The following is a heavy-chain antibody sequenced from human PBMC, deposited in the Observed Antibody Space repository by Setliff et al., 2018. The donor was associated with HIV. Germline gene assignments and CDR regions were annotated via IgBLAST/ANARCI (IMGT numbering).Heavy chain of an antibody. CDR2: IYSSGAT. Sequence: SETLSLTCSVSGDSFSIHYWNWIRQPAGKGLEWIGRIYSSGATSYNPSLRSRATMSVDTSKNQLSLTLDSMTAADTAVYYCAKDRGYYFDLWGRGILVTVSS. D-gene: IGHD3-10*01. V-gene: IGHV4-4*07. J-gene: IGHJ2*01. CDR1: GDSFSIHY. CDR3: AKDRGYYFDL.